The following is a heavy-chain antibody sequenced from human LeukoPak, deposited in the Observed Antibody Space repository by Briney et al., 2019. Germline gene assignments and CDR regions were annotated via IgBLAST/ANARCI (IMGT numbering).Heavy chain of an antibody. J-gene: IGHJ3*02. D-gene: IGHD6-13*01. Sequence: GGSLRLSSAASGFTFSSYSMYWVRQAPGKGLEWVSFISSSSSYIYYADSVKGRFTISRDNAKNSLYLQMNSLRAEDTAVYYCARRRTAAVVAFDIWGQGAMVTVSS. CDR2: ISSSSSYI. CDR1: GFTFSSYS. V-gene: IGHV3-21*01. CDR3: ARRRTAAVVAFDI.